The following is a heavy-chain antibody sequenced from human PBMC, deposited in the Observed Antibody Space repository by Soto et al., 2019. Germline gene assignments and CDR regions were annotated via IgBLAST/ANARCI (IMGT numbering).Heavy chain of an antibody. V-gene: IGHV4-34*01. Sequence: QVQLQQWGAGLLKPSETLSLTCAVYGGSFSGYYWSWIRQPPGKGLEWIGEINHSGSTNYNPSLKSRVTISVDTSKNQFSLKLSSVTAADTAVYYCARGGYCSSTSCYTLSFYGPPRLWYYGMDVWGQGTTVTVSS. J-gene: IGHJ6*02. CDR1: GGSFSGYY. CDR2: INHSGST. D-gene: IGHD2-2*02. CDR3: ARGGYCSSTSCYTLSFYGPPRLWYYGMDV.